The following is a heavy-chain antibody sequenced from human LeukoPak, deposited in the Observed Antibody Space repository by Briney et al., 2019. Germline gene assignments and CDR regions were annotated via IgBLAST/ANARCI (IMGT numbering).Heavy chain of an antibody. D-gene: IGHD5-18*01. CDR1: GFIFSSYG. Sequence: GGSLRLSCAASGFIFSSYGMHWVRQAPDKGLEWVAFIRYDGSRKYYADSVKGRFTISRDNSKNTLYLQMNSLRAEDTAVYYCARGRKYTSGYRVTELGSGYSDYWGQGTLVTVSS. J-gene: IGHJ4*02. V-gene: IGHV3-30*02. CDR3: ARGRKYTSGYRVTELGSGYSDY. CDR2: IRYDGSRK.